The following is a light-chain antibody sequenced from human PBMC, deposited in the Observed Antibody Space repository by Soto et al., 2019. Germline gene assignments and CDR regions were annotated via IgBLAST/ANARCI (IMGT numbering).Light chain of an antibody. J-gene: IGKJ5*01. Sequence: DIQMTQSPSSLSASVGVRVTIACQASQDISNYLHWYQQKPGKAPKLLIYDASNLETGVPSRFSGSGSGTDFTFTISSLQPEDIATYYCQQYDNFPRAINFGQGTRLEIK. CDR1: QDISNY. CDR2: DAS. CDR3: QQYDNFPRAIN. V-gene: IGKV1-33*01.